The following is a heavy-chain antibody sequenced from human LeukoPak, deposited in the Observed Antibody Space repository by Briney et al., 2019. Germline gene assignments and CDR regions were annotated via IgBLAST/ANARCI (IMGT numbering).Heavy chain of an antibody. CDR3: ARDGTGVYNLVQY. V-gene: IGHV1-2*02. J-gene: IGHJ4*02. CDR2: INPNSGGT. Sequence: GSVKLSCKASGYTFTGYYMHWVRQAPGQGLEWMGWINPNSGGTNYAQKFQGRVTMTRDTSISAVYMELSRLRSDDTAVYYCARDGTGVYNLVQYWGQGTLVTVSS. CDR1: GYTFTGYY. D-gene: IGHD5-24*01.